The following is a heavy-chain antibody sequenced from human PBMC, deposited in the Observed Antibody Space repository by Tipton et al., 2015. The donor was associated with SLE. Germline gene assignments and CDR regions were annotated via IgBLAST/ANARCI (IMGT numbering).Heavy chain of an antibody. V-gene: IGHV4-31*03. CDR1: GGSVSTNGYF. CDR3: AREKLRYHFDY. J-gene: IGHJ4*02. CDR2: SEDSGST. Sequence: TLSLTCTVSGGSVSTNGYFWHWLRQHPGKGLEWIGYSEDSGSTYYNPTLKSRVTISLDMSKNQFSLKLSSVTAADTAVYYCAREKLRYHFDYWGQGTLVTVSS. D-gene: IGHD1-14*01.